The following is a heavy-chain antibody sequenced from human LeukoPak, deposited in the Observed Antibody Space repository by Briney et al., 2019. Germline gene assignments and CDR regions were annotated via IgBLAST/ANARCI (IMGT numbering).Heavy chain of an antibody. Sequence: KSSETPSLTCTVSGVSMSSYFWSWIRQPPGKGLEWIGYIYHSGSSHYNPSLRSRVTLSVDTSKNQFSLQLRSVTTADTAVYYCVRGPYGASISKWFDPWGQGTQVIVSP. J-gene: IGHJ5*02. CDR3: VRGPYGASISKWFDP. D-gene: IGHD4/OR15-4a*01. CDR1: GVSMSSYF. CDR2: IYHSGSS. V-gene: IGHV4-59*01.